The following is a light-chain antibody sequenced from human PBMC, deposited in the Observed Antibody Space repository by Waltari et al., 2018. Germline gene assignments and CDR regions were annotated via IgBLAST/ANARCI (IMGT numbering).Light chain of an antibody. CDR1: SSSIGNNY. Sequence: QSVLTQPPSVSAAPGQRVTISCSGGSSSIGNNYVSWYRQFPGTAPKLLIYENSERPSGIPVRFSGSKSCTAATLDITGLQSGDEADYYCGTWDSSLSGAVFGGGTHLTVL. CDR2: ENS. V-gene: IGLV1-51*02. CDR3: GTWDSSLSGAV. J-gene: IGLJ7*01.